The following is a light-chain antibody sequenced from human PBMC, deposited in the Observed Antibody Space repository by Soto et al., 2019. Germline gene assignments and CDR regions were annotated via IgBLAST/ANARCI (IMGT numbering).Light chain of an antibody. J-gene: IGLJ1*01. Sequence: QSAPTQPASVSGSPGQSITISCTGTSSDVGGYNYVSWYQQHPGKAPKLMIYDVSNRPSGVSNRFSGSKSGNTASLTISGLQAEDEADYYCSSYTSSSTPHYVFGTGTKLTVL. CDR1: SSDVGGYNY. CDR2: DVS. V-gene: IGLV2-14*01. CDR3: SSYTSSSTPHYV.